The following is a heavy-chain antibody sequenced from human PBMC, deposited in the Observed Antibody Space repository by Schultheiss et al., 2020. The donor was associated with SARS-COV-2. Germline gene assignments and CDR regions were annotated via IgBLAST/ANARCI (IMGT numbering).Heavy chain of an antibody. D-gene: IGHD3-22*01. V-gene: IGHV3-9*01. J-gene: IGHJ4*02. CDR3: AKDVYYYDSSGYYYY. CDR2: ISWNSGSI. Sequence: GGSLRLSCAASGFTFDDYAMHWVRQAPGKGLEWVSGISWNSGSIGYADSVKGRFTISRDNAKNSLYLQMNSLRAEDTALYYCAKDVYYYDSSGYYYYWGQGTLVTVSS. CDR1: GFTFDDYA.